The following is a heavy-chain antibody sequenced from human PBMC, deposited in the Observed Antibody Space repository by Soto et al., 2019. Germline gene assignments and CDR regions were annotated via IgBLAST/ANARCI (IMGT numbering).Heavy chain of an antibody. J-gene: IGHJ4*02. CDR3: ARDLGQQLVDY. CDR1: GYTFTDFG. V-gene: IGHV1-18*01. Sequence: ASVKVSCKASGYTFTDFGLIWVRQAPGEGPEWMGWVSAYNGNTNYAQKLQGRVTMTTDTSTSTAYMELRSLRSDDTAVYYCARDLGQQLVDYWGQGTLVTVSS. CDR2: VSAYNGNT. D-gene: IGHD6-13*01.